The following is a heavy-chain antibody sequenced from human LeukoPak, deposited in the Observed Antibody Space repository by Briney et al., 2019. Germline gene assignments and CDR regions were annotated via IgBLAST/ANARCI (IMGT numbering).Heavy chain of an antibody. CDR1: GASIRSSY. CDR3: AGMTTVTSDPNYYYYYGMDV. V-gene: IGHV4-59*13. CDR2: IHYSGST. Sequence: SETLSLTCTVSGASIRSSYWSWLRQPPGKGLQWIGYIHYSGSTDSNASLKNRVAVSMDTSKNQFSLKLSSVTAADTAVYYCAGMTTVTSDPNYYYYYGMDVWGQGTTVTVSS. J-gene: IGHJ6*02. D-gene: IGHD4-17*01.